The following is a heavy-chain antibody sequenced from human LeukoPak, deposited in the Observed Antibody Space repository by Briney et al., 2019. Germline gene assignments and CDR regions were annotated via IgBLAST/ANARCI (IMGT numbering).Heavy chain of an antibody. V-gene: IGHV3-53*01. CDR3: ARASTVKGEFYFDY. CDR2: IYSGGST. J-gene: IGHJ4*02. Sequence: GGSLRLSCAASGFTVSRNYMSWVRQAPGKGLEWVSVIYSGGSTYYADSVKGRLTISRDNSKNTLYLQMHSLRAEDTAVYYCARASTVKGEFYFDYWGQGTLVTVSS. CDR1: GFTVSRNY. D-gene: IGHD4-17*01.